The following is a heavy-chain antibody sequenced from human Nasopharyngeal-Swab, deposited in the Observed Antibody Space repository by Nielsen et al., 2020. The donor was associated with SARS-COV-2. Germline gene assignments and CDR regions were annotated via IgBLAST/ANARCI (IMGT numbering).Heavy chain of an antibody. V-gene: IGHV4-34*01. J-gene: IGHJ6*02. Sequence: WIRQPPGKGLEWIGEINHSGSTNYNPSLKSRVTISVGTSKNQFSLKLSSVTAADTAVYYCARGARITIFGVVSQLDVWGQGTTVTVSS. CDR3: ARGARITIFGVVSQLDV. D-gene: IGHD3-3*01. CDR2: INHSGST.